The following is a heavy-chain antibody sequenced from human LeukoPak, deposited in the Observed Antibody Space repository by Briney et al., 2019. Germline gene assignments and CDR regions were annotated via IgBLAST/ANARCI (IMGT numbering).Heavy chain of an antibody. CDR3: AKDLSSAITSALVLDV. V-gene: IGHV3-53*01. CDR2: IYRDGST. CDR1: GFTVSNNY. J-gene: IGHJ6*02. Sequence: PGGSLRLSCAASGFTVSNNYMSWVRQAPGKGLEWVSVIYRDGSTYYADSVKGRFTISRDNVKNVLYLQMNSLRPEDTALYYCAKDLSSAITSALVLDVWGQGTTVTVS. D-gene: IGHD3-22*01.